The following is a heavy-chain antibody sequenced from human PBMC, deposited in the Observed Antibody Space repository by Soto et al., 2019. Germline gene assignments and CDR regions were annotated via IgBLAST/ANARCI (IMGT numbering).Heavy chain of an antibody. V-gene: IGHV1-18*01. CDR1: GYTFTDYG. J-gene: IGHJ4*02. CDR3: ARRKASRRTAYFDS. Sequence: QVQLVQSGGEVKKPGASGKVSCKASGYTFTDYGITWVRQAPGQGPEWMGWISAYTGNTNYAQKVQGRVTMSTDTATSTAYLELRRLRSDDTAVYYCARRKASRRTAYFDSWGQGTLVTVS. D-gene: IGHD1-1*01. CDR2: ISAYTGNT.